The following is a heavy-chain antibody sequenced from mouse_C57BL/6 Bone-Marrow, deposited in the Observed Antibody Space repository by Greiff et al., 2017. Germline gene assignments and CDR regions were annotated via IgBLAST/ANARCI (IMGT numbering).Heavy chain of an antibody. CDR2: IDPENGDT. Sequence: EVQLQESGAELVRPGASVKLSCTASGFNIKDDYMHWVKQRPEQGLEWIGWIDPENGDTEYASKFQGKATITADTSSNTAYLQLSSLTSEDTAVYYCTAAEAYCFDYWGQGTTLTVSS. CDR1: GFNIKDDY. D-gene: IGHD3-2*02. J-gene: IGHJ2*01. CDR3: TAAEAYCFDY. V-gene: IGHV14-4*01.